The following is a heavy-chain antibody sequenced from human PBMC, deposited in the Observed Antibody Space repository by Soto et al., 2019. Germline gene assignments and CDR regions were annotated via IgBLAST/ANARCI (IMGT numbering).Heavy chain of an antibody. CDR3: ARHRGYSYGDIVY. D-gene: IGHD5-18*01. J-gene: IGHJ4*01. Sequence: SVKVSCKASGGTFSSYTISWVRQAPGQGLEWMGRIIPILGIANYAQKFQGRVTITADKSTSTAYMELSSLRSEDTAVYYCARHRGYSYGDIVYWGQGTLVTVPS. V-gene: IGHV1-69*02. CDR2: IIPILGIA. CDR1: GGTFSSYT.